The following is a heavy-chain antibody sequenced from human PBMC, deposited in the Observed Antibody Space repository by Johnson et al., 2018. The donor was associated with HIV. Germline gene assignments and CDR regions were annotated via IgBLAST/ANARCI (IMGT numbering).Heavy chain of an antibody. Sequence: MPLVEAGPGVVQPGRSLTPPCPASGFTLSSSALHRVRQAPATGLEWVAVISYDGSNKYYADSVKGRFTISRDNPKNTLYLQMNSLRDEDTAVYYCAKAIGDAFDIWGQGTMVTVSS. J-gene: IGHJ3*02. CDR3: AKAIGDAFDI. D-gene: IGHD2/OR15-2a*01. V-gene: IGHV3-30*04. CDR2: ISYDGSNK. CDR1: GFTLSSSA.